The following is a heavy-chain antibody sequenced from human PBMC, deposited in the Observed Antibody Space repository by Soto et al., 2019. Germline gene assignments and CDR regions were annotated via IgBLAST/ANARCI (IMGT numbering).Heavy chain of an antibody. D-gene: IGHD1-1*01. J-gene: IGHJ4*02. CDR2: IIPIFGTA. CDR3: ARGVEYPSPYYFDY. Sequence: ASVKVSCKASGGTFSSYAISWVRQAPGQGLEWMGGIIPIFGTANYAQKFQGRVTITADESTSTAYMELSSLRSEDTAVYYCARGVEYPSPYYFDYWGQGTLVTGSS. V-gene: IGHV1-69*13. CDR1: GGTFSSYA.